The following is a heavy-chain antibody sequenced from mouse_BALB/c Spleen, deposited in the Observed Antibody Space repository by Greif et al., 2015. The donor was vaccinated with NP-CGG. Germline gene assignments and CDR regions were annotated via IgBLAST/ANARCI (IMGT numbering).Heavy chain of an antibody. CDR3: AGAFAY. Sequence: VHVKQSGAELVKPGASVKLSCTASGFNIKDTYMHWVKQRPEQGLEWIGRIDPANGNTKYDPKFQGKATITADTSSNTANLQLSSLTSEDTAVYYCAGAFAYWGQGTLVTVSA. V-gene: IGHV14-3*02. CDR1: GFNIKDTY. CDR2: IDPANGNT. J-gene: IGHJ3*01.